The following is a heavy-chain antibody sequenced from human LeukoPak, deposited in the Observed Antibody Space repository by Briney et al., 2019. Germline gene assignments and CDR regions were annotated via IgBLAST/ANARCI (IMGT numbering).Heavy chain of an antibody. CDR2: IKQDGSEK. CDR3: PKEGAYPIITYDS. V-gene: IGHV3-7*01. D-gene: IGHD3-10*01. Sequence: GGSLRLSCAVSGFTFSNYWMNWLSQAPGKGLEWVANIKQDGSEKYYVDSVKGRFTVSRDNAKNSLYLQMNSLRAEDTAVYYCPKEGAYPIITYDSWGQGTLVTVSS. CDR1: GFTFSNYW. J-gene: IGHJ5*01.